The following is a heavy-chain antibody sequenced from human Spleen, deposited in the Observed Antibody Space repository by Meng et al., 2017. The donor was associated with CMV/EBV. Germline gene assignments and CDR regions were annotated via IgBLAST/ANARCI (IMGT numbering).Heavy chain of an antibody. V-gene: IGHV3-11*04. J-gene: IGHJ4*02. CDR3: ARSDCSTTSCSHYFDS. D-gene: IGHD2-2*01. Sequence: GGSLRLSCAVSGFTFSDYYMSWIRQAPGKGLEWVSYISTSGTTIYYADSVKGRFTISRANAKNSLYLQMDSLRAEDTAVYYCARSDCSTTSCSHYFDSWGQGTLVTVSS. CDR1: GFTFSDYY. CDR2: ISTSGTTI.